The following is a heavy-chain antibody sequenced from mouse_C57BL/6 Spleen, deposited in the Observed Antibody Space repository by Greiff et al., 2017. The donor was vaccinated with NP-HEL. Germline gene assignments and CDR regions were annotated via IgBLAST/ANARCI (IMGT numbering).Heavy chain of an antibody. D-gene: IGHD1-1*01. V-gene: IGHV1-69*01. CDR3: ARCTTVVATDY. Sequence: QVQLQQPGAELVMPGASVKLSCKASGYTFTSYWMHWVKQRPGQGLEWIGEIDPSDSYTNYNQKFKGKSTLTVDKSSSTAYMQLSSLTSEDSAVYYCARCTTVVATDYWGQGTTLTVSS. J-gene: IGHJ2*01. CDR2: IDPSDSYT. CDR1: GYTFTSYW.